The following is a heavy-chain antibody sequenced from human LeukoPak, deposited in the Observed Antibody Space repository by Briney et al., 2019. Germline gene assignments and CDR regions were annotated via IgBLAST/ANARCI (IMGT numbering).Heavy chain of an antibody. Sequence: SETLSLTCTVSGGSFSSSSYYWGWIRQPPGKGLEWIGSIYYSGSTYYNPSLKSRVTISVDTSKNQFSLKLSSVTAADTAVYYCARDGHSSIYWGQGTLVTVSS. CDR1: GGSFSSSSYY. CDR3: ARDGHSSIY. J-gene: IGHJ4*02. CDR2: IYYSGST. D-gene: IGHD1-26*01. V-gene: IGHV4-39*07.